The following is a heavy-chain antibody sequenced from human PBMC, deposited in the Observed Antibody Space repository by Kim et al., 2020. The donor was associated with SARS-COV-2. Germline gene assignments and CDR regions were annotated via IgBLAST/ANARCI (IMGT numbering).Heavy chain of an antibody. CDR2: GST. D-gene: IGHD3-10*01. CDR3: ARGPRRFDY. J-gene: IGHJ4*02. V-gene: IGHV4-34*01. Sequence: GSTNYNPSLKSRATISVDTAKHQFSLKLSTVTAADTAVYYCARGPRRFDYWGQGTLVTVSS.